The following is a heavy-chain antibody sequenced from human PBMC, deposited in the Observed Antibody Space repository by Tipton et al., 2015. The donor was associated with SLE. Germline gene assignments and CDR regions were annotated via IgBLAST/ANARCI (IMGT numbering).Heavy chain of an antibody. CDR1: GFIFTNYG. CDR2: ISGGRGTT. Sequence: SLRLSCAASGFIFTNYGMNWVRQAPGKGLEWVSGISGGRGTTSYADSVKGRFTVSRDNSKNTLYLQMDSLRVEDTGMYYCARPPTYNYGDAGYWYYGMDVWGQGTMVTVSS. CDR3: ARPPTYNYGDAGYWYYGMDV. V-gene: IGHV3-23*01. D-gene: IGHD4-17*01. J-gene: IGHJ6*02.